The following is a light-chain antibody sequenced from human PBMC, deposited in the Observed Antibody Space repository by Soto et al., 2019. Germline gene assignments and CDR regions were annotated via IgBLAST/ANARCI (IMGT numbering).Light chain of an antibody. Sequence: IVLTQSPGTLSLSPGERATLSCRTSQTISSRHLAWYQQRPGQPPRLLIHGASSRATGIPERFSGIGSGTDFTLTISRLEPEDFAMYYCQQYHISRTFGQGTKVEIK. J-gene: IGKJ1*01. CDR2: GAS. CDR3: QQYHISRT. V-gene: IGKV3-20*01. CDR1: QTISSRH.